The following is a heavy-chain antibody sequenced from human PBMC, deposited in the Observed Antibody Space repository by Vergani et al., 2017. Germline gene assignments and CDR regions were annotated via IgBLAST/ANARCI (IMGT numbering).Heavy chain of an antibody. CDR3: AKDYSSGWAVYYFDY. V-gene: IGHV4-61*02. J-gene: IGHJ4*02. CDR1: GGSISSGSYY. Sequence: QVQLQESGPGLVKPSQTLSLTCTVSGGSISSGSYYWSWIRQPAGKGLEWIGRIYTSGSTNYNPSLKSRVTISVDTSKNQFSLKLSSVTAADTAVYYCAKDYSSGWAVYYFDYWGQGTLVTVSS. D-gene: IGHD6-19*01. CDR2: IYTSGST.